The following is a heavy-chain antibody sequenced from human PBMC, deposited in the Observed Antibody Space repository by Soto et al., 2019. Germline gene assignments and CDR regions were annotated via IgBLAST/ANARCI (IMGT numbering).Heavy chain of an antibody. CDR3: ARDNDRPQLGGNYYYILDV. J-gene: IGHJ6*02. Sequence: QVQLEQSGAEVKKPGSSVKVSCKASGGTFRNSAISWVRQAPGQGLEWMGGIMPIFRTPDYAQKFQGRVTLPADASTSTAYMELSGLRSDDTAVYYCARDNDRPQLGGNYYYILDVWGHGTTVTVSS. CDR2: IMPIFRTP. D-gene: IGHD1-1*01. V-gene: IGHV1-69*12. CDR1: GGTFRNSA.